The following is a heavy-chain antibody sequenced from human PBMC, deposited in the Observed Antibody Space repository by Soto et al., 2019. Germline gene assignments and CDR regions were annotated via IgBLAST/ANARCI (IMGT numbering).Heavy chain of an antibody. Sequence: SETLSLTCAVYGGSFSGYYWSWIRQPPGKGLEWIGEINHSGSTNYNPSLKSRVTISVDTSKNQFSLKLSSVTAADTAVYYCARGHLWDGSVGGWFDPWGQGTLVTVSS. D-gene: IGHD3-3*02. J-gene: IGHJ5*02. CDR2: INHSGST. CDR3: ARGHLWDGSVGGWFDP. V-gene: IGHV4-34*01. CDR1: GGSFSGYY.